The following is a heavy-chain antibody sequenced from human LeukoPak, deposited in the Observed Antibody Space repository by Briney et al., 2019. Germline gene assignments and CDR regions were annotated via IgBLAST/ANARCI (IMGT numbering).Heavy chain of an antibody. CDR3: ARGPMITFGGVIVNPDY. D-gene: IGHD3-16*02. J-gene: IGHJ4*02. V-gene: IGHV1-3*03. CDR2: INGGNGNT. Sequence: ASVKVSCKASGYTFTSYAMHWVRQAPGQRLEWMGWINGGNGNTKYSQEFQGRVTITRDTSASTAYMELSSLRSEDMAVYYCARGPMITFGGVIVNPDYWGQGTLVNVSS. CDR1: GYTFTSYA.